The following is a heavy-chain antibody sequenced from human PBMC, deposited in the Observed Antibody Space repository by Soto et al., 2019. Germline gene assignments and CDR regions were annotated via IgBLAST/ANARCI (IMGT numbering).Heavy chain of an antibody. CDR1: GFTFSSYA. CDR3: ARAWDSSGYQGLGEEYYFDY. D-gene: IGHD3-22*01. V-gene: IGHV3-30-3*01. CDR2: ISYDGSNK. Sequence: QVQLVESGGGVVQPGRSLRLSCAASGFTFSSYAMHWVRQAPGKGLEWVAVISYDGSNKYYADSVKGRFTISRDNSKNTPYLQMNSLRAEDTAVYYCARAWDSSGYQGLGEEYYFDYWGQGTLVTVSS. J-gene: IGHJ4*02.